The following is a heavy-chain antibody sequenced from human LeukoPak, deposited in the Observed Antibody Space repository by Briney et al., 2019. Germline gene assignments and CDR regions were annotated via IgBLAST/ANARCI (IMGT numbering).Heavy chain of an antibody. D-gene: IGHD3-22*01. CDR1: GDSINSYY. V-gene: IGHV4-59*01. Sequence: SETLSLTCTVSGDSINSYYWSWIRQTPEKGLEWIGYMSYSGRSDYGPSLKSRVTMSVDTSKNQFSLRMTSVTAADTGVYYCARFSEYSHSSVRYLDYWGQGTLVSVSS. CDR2: MSYSGRS. J-gene: IGHJ4*02. CDR3: ARFSEYSHSSVRYLDY.